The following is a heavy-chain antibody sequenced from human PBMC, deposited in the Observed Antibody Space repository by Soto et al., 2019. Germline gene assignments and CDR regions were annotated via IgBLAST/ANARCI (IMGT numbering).Heavy chain of an antibody. CDR2: INPNSGGT. V-gene: IGHV1-2*04. CDR3: ARDXGHTAMVYYYYYYGMDV. D-gene: IGHD5-18*01. Sequence: GASVKVSCKASGYTFTGYYMHWVRQAPGQGLEWMGWINPNSGGTNYAQKFQGWVTMTRDTSISTAYMELSRLRSDDTAVYYCARDXGHTAMVYYYYYYGMDVWGQGTTVTVSS. J-gene: IGHJ6*02. CDR1: GYTFTGYY.